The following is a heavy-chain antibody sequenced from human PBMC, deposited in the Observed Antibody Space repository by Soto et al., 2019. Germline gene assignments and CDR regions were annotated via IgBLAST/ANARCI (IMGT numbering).Heavy chain of an antibody. CDR2: INPSSGIT. Sequence: QVQLLQSGAEVKKPGASVKVSCKASGYSFSNYYIHWVRQAPGQGLEWMGIINPSSGITTNAQKFQARVTMTRDTSTSTVDMELSSLRSEYAAIYFGARSGGGVFDYWGPGTLVTGFS. V-gene: IGHV1-46*01. J-gene: IGHJ4*02. D-gene: IGHD2-8*02. CDR1: GYSFSNYY. CDR3: ARSGGGVFDY.